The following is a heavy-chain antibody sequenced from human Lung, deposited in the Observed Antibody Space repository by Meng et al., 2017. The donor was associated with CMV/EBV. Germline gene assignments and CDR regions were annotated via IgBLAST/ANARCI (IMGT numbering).Heavy chain of an antibody. J-gene: IGHJ6*02. Sequence: ESLKISCAASGFTFSSYAMSWVRQAPGKGLEWVSAISGSGGSTYYADSVKGRFTISRDNSKNTLYLQMNSLRAEDTAVYYCAKFRGCTEEGTSCYSFYYYYYGMAVWGQGTXVTVSS. CDR1: GFTFSSYA. CDR2: ISGSGGST. V-gene: IGHV3-23*01. D-gene: IGHD2-2*02. CDR3: AKFRGCTEEGTSCYSFYYYYYGMAV.